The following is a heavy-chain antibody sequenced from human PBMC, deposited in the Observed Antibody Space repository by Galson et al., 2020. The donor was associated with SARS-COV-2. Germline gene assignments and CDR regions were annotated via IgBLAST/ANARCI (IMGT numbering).Heavy chain of an antibody. CDR3: ASDSTSDTNAFHI. CDR1: GFTFNNYD. D-gene: IGHD2-2*01. Sequence: GESLKISCVASGFTFNNYDLNWVRQAPGKGLEWVSSISRGSNYIYYADSVRGRFTVSRDNAKNSLFLQMHSLRAEDTAIYYCASDSTSDTNAFHIWGQGTMVTVSS. CDR2: ISRGSNYI. J-gene: IGHJ3*02. V-gene: IGHV3-21*06.